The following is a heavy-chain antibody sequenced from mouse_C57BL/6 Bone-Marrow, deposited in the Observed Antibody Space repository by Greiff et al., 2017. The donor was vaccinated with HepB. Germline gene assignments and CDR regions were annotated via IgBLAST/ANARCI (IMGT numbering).Heavy chain of an antibody. J-gene: IGHJ3*01. CDR3: ALNCEPFAY. V-gene: IGHV14-2*01. CDR2: IDPEDGET. Sequence: VQLQQSGAELVKPGASVKLSCTASGFNIKDYYMHWVKQRPEQGLEWIGRIDPEDGETKYATKFQGKATITADTSTNTAYLQLSSLTSEDTAVYYCALNCEPFAYWGQGTLVTVSA. CDR1: GFNIKDYY. D-gene: IGHD4-1*02.